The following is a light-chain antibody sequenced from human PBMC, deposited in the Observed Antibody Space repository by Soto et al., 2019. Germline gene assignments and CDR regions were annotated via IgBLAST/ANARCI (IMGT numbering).Light chain of an antibody. CDR1: QSVSNSH. V-gene: IGKV3-20*01. CDR3: QQYDKSPLT. CDR2: GVS. Sequence: EIVLTQSPGTLSLSPGERATLSCRASQSVSNSHLAWHQQKPGQAPRLLIFGVSSRAAGIPDRFSGSGSRTDFTRTISRLEPEDYAVYYCQQYDKSPLTFGGGTKVEIK. J-gene: IGKJ4*01.